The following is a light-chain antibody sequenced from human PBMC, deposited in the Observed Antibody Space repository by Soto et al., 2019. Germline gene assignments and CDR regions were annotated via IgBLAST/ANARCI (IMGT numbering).Light chain of an antibody. CDR1: SSDLGSYNY. Sequence: QSVLTQAASVSGSPGQSITISCTGTSSDLGSYNYVSWFQQYPGKAAQLIISEVSNRPSGVSTRFSGSKSGITASLTISGLQADDEADYYCSSYTTSSTVVFGGGTQLTVL. CDR3: SSYTTSSTVV. V-gene: IGLV2-14*01. J-gene: IGLJ7*01. CDR2: EVS.